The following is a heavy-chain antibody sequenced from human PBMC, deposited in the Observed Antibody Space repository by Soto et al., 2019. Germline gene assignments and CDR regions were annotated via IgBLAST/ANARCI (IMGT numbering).Heavy chain of an antibody. J-gene: IGHJ4*02. V-gene: IGHV1-46*01. CDR2: INPSSGSP. D-gene: IGHD2-8*01. Sequence: QVQLVQSGAEVKKPGASVKVSCRTSGYTFSRYYMHWVRQAPGQGLEWMGIINPSSGSPNYAQKFLGRLTVTRDKSTRTVYMELNGLNSEDTAMYYCARGVVVKVYEMGGPDYWGQGTLVTVSS. CDR1: GYTFSRYY. CDR3: ARGVVVKVYEMGGPDY.